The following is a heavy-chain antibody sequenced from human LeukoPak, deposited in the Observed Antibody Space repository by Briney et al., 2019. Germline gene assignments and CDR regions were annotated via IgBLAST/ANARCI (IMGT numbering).Heavy chain of an antibody. J-gene: IGHJ4*02. CDR1: GYTFTGYY. CDR3: ARELRNGLPDY. Sequence: ASVKVSCKTSGYTFTGYYMQWVRQAPGQGLEWMGWINPNSGGTYIAQKFQGRVAMTRDTSMRSAYLELSRLRSDDTAVYYCARELRNGLPDYWGQGTLVTVSS. D-gene: IGHD1-14*01. V-gene: IGHV1-2*02. CDR2: INPNSGGT.